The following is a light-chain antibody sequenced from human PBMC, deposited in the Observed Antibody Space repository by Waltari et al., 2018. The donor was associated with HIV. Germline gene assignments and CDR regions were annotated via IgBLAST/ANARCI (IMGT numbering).Light chain of an antibody. V-gene: IGKV1-12*01. CDR1: QGVDNG. Sequence: DIQLTQSPASVSAFVGDEITIPCRACQGVDNGLAWYQQKPGEAPKLLIYDASRLQGGVPLRFTGTVSGTDFTLTISGLHPGDFAVYSCQQAHSFPRTFGGGTQVE. CDR3: QQAHSFPRT. J-gene: IGKJ4*01. CDR2: DAS.